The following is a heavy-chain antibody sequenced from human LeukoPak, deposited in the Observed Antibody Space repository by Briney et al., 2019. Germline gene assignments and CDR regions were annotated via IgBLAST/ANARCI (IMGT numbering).Heavy chain of an antibody. Sequence: GGSLRLSCAASGFTFSSYAMHWVRQAPGKGLEWVAVISYDGSNKYYADSVKGRFTISRDNSKNTLYLQMNSLRAEDTAVYYCASLYDSSGYRYYFDYWGQGTLVTVSS. D-gene: IGHD3-22*01. V-gene: IGHV3-30-3*01. CDR3: ASLYDSSGYRYYFDY. CDR1: GFTFSSYA. J-gene: IGHJ4*02. CDR2: ISYDGSNK.